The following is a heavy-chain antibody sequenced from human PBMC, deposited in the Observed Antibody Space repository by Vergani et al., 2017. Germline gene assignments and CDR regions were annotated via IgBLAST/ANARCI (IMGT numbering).Heavy chain of an antibody. CDR3: ARDGWELLDYFYYMDV. V-gene: IGHV3-43D*04. CDR1: GFTFDDYA. CDR2: ISWDGGST. Sequence: EVQLLESGGGLVQPGGSLRLSCSASGFTFDDYAMHWVRQAPGKGLEWVSFISWDGGSTYYADSVKGRFTISRDNSKNSLYLQMNSLRAEDTAVYYCARDGWELLDYFYYMDVLGKGTTVTVSS. D-gene: IGHD1-26*01. J-gene: IGHJ6*03.